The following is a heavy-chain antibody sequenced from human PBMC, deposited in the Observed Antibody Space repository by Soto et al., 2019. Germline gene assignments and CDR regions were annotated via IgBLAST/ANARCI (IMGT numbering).Heavy chain of an antibody. J-gene: IGHJ4*02. Sequence: SETLSLTCAVYGGSFSDYSWTWIRQPPGKALEWIGQINHSGSANYNPSLKSRVTISVATPKNQFSLELASVTAADTAVYYCARGLFSEDSYSGGWYFFEYWGQGPLVTVSS. CDR3: ARGLFSEDSYSGGWYFFEY. V-gene: IGHV4-34*01. CDR2: INHSGSA. D-gene: IGHD3-10*01. CDR1: GGSFSDYS.